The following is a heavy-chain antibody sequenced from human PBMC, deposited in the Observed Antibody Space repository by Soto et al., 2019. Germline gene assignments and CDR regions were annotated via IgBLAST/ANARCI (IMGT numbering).Heavy chain of an antibody. V-gene: IGHV1-69*01. CDR2: IIPIFGTA. CDR3: ARDRRASVVAAYYYYGMDV. Sequence: QVQLVQSGAEVKKPGSSVKVSCKASGGTFSSYAISWVRQAPGQGLEWMGGIIPIFGTANYAQKFQGRVTITADESTSTAYMELSSLRSEDTAVYYCARDRRASVVAAYYYYGMDVWGQGTTVTVSS. CDR1: GGTFSSYA. J-gene: IGHJ6*02.